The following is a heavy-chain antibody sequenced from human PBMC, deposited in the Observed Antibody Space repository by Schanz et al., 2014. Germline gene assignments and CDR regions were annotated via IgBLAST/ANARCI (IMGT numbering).Heavy chain of an antibody. CDR3: ARLGRMGAFDI. CDR1: GFTFSDYY. V-gene: IGHV3-11*06. J-gene: IGHJ3*02. CDR2: ISSSSSYT. Sequence: VQLLESGGGLVKPGGSLRLSCAASGFTFSDYYMSWIRQAPGKGLEWVSYISSSSSYTNYADSVKGRFTISRDNAKNSLYLQMNSLRAEDTAVYYCARLGRMGAFDIWGQGTMVTVSS. D-gene: IGHD2-8*01.